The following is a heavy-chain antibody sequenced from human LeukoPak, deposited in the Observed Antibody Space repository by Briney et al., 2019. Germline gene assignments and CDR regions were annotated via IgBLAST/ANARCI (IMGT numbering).Heavy chain of an antibody. CDR2: IWYDGSNK. CDR3: ARGVDDYSPGGDY. V-gene: IGHV3-33*01. J-gene: IGHJ4*02. Sequence: PGGSLRLSCAASGFTFSSYGMHWVRQAPGKGLEWVAVIWYDGSNKHYADSVKGRFTISRDNSKNTLYLQMNSLRAEDTAVYYCARGVDDYSPGGDYWGQGTLVTVSS. CDR1: GFTFSSYG. D-gene: IGHD2-21*01.